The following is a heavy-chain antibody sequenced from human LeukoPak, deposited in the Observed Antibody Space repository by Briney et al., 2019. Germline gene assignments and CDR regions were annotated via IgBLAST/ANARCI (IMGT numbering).Heavy chain of an antibody. D-gene: IGHD1-1*01. V-gene: IGHV3-23*01. Sequence: GGSLSLSCAASGISFSNYAMSWVRQAPARGPEWVSSFRGNGETFYADSEKGRFTLSRDDSRNTVYLQLNNLRVDDTAIYYCAKANWVSNADAVWWGQGTQVTVSS. J-gene: IGHJ1*01. CDR1: GISFSNYA. CDR2: FRGNGET. CDR3: AKANWVSNADAVW.